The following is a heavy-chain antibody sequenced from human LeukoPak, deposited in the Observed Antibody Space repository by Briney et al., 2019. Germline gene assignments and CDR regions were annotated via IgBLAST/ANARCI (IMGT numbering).Heavy chain of an antibody. CDR1: GGSISSSSYY. V-gene: IGHV4-39*02. CDR2: IYYSGST. CDR3: ARDHPVTTSIDY. D-gene: IGHD4-17*01. J-gene: IGHJ4*02. Sequence: PSETLSLTCTVSGGSISSSSYYWGWIRQPPGKGLEWIGSIYYSGSTYYNPSLKSRVTISVDTSKNQFSLKLSSVTAADTAVYYCARDHPVTTSIDYWGQGTLVTVSS.